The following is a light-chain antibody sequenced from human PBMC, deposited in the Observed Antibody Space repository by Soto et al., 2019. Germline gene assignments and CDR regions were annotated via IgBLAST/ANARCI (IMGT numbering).Light chain of an antibody. J-gene: IGKJ2*01. V-gene: IGKV3-20*01. Sequence: EIVLTQSPGTLSLSLGERATLSCRASQSVSSSYLAWYQQKPGQAPRLLIYGASDRATGIPDRFSGRESGIDFTLTISRLEPEDFAVYYCQQYDDSLSSFTFGQVTNLEIK. CDR3: QQYDDSLSSFT. CDR1: QSVSSSY. CDR2: GAS.